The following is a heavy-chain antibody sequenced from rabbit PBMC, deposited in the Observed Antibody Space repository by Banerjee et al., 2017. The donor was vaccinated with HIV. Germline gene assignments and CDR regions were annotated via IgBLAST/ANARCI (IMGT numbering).Heavy chain of an antibody. J-gene: IGHJ4*01. Sequence: QEQLEESGGDLVKPEGSLTLTCKASGLDFNSNPMCWVRQAPGKGLEWIACIHAGSSGSTYYASWAKGRFTISRTSSTTVTLQMTSLTAADTATYFCARGVGYYNYGYGGYGYYFNLWGQGTLVTVS. CDR1: GLDFNSNP. CDR2: IHAGSSGST. D-gene: IGHD6-1*01. CDR3: ARGVGYYNYGYGGYGYYFNL. V-gene: IGHV1S45*01.